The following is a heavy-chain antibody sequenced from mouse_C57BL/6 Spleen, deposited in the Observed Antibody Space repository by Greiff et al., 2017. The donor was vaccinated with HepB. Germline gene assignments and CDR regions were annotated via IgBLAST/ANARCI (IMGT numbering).Heavy chain of an antibody. Sequence: EVKLMESGPELVKPGASVKISCKASGYSFTGYFMNWVKQSHGKSLEWIGRINPYNGDTFYNQKFKGKATLTVDKSSSTAHMELLSLTSEDFAVYYCARANYYGSSYGGYFDYWGQGTTLTVSS. V-gene: IGHV1-37*01. CDR1: GYSFTGYF. D-gene: IGHD1-1*01. J-gene: IGHJ2*01. CDR3: ARANYYGSSYGGYFDY. CDR2: INPYNGDT.